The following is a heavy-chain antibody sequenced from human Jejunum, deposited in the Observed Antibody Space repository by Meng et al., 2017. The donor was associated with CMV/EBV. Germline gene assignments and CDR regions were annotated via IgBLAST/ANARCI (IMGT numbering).Heavy chain of an antibody. V-gene: IGHV3-74*01. CDR3: ARGGNSATFDY. CDR2: INNDGSGT. J-gene: IGHJ4*02. Sequence: EVQVVESGGGLVQPGGSLRLSCAASGFTFSSYWMNWVRQVPGKGLEWVSRINNDGSGTIYADSVKGRFTISRGNAENTLYLQMTSLRVEDTAMYYCARGGNSATFDYWGQGTLVTVSS. D-gene: IGHD4-23*01. CDR1: GFTFSSYW.